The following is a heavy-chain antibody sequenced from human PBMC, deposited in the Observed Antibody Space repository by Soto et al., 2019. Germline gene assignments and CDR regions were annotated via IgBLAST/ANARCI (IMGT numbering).Heavy chain of an antibody. D-gene: IGHD2-2*01. CDR3: ARDQLLPRVYYYYMDV. J-gene: IGHJ6*03. Sequence: PGGSLRLSCAASGFTFSSYGMHWVRQAPGKGLEWVAVIWYDGSNKYYADSVKGRFTISRDNSKNTLYLQMNSLRAEDTAVYYCARDQLLPRVYYYYMDVWGKGTTVTVSS. CDR2: IWYDGSNK. V-gene: IGHV3-33*01. CDR1: GFTFSSYG.